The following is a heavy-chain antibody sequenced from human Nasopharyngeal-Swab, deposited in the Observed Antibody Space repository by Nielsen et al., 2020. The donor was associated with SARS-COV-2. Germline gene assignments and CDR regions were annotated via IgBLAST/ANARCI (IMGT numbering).Heavy chain of an antibody. V-gene: IGHV3-7*01. D-gene: IGHD3-10*01. Sequence: GGSLRLSCAASGFTFSSYWMSWVRQAPGKGLEWVANIKQDGSEKYYVDSVKGRFTISRDNAKNSLYLQMNNLRAEDTAVYYCARDGGYYGSGSYYHWGQGTLVTVSS. CDR1: GFTFSSYW. CDR3: ARDGGYYGSGSYYH. CDR2: IKQDGSEK. J-gene: IGHJ5*02.